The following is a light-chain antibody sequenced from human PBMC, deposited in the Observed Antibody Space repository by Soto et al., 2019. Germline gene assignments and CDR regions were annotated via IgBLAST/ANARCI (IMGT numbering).Light chain of an antibody. CDR2: GAS. CDR3: QQYNNWPPWT. Sequence: EIVMTQSPATLSVSPGERATLSCRASQSVSSNLAWDQQKPGPSPRLLIYGASTRATGIPARFSGSGSGTEFTLTISGLQSEDFAVYYCQQYNNWPPWTFGQGTKVEIK. V-gene: IGKV3-15*01. CDR1: QSVSSN. J-gene: IGKJ1*01.